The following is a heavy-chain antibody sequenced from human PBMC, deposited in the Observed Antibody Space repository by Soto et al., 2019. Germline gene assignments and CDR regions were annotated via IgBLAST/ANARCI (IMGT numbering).Heavy chain of an antibody. CDR1: GFTFGDHA. J-gene: IGHJ6*02. D-gene: IGHD2-2*01. V-gene: IGHV3-49*03. CDR3: QYQLLTYYYGMDV. CDR2: IRSKAYGGTT. Sequence: GVLRLSCIGSGFTFGDHAMSWFRQAPGKGLEWVGFIRSKAYGGTTEYAASVKGRFTISRDDSNSIAYLQMNSLKTEDTAVYYCQYQLLTYYYGMDVWGQGTTVTVSS.